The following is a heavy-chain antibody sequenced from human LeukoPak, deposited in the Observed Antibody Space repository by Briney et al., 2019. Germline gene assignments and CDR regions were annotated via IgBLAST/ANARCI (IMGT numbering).Heavy chain of an antibody. CDR1: GFTFSSYW. V-gene: IGHV3-7*01. Sequence: GGSLRLSCAASGFTFSSYWMNWVRQAPGKGLEWVANIKQDGSEKYYVDSVKGRFTISRDNAKNSLYLQMNSLRAEDTAVYYCARDPSSLRDSYDYWGQGTLVTVST. CDR3: ARDPSSLRDSYDY. CDR2: IKQDGSEK. J-gene: IGHJ4*02.